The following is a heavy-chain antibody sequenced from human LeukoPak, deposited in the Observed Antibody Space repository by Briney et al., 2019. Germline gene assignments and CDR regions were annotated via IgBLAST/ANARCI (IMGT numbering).Heavy chain of an antibody. Sequence: SETLSLTCAVYGGSFSGYYWSWIRQPPGKGLEWIGYIYYSGSTNYSXSLKSRVTISVDTSKNQFSLQLTSVTAADTAVYYCARSGSTAHDYWGQGTLVTVSS. CDR2: IYYSGST. D-gene: IGHD1-26*01. CDR3: ARSGSTAHDY. CDR1: GGSFSGYY. J-gene: IGHJ4*02. V-gene: IGHV4-34*11.